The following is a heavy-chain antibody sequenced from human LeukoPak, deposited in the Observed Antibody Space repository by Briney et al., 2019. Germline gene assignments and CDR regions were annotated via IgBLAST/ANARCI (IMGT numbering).Heavy chain of an antibody. D-gene: IGHD5-24*01. Sequence: GGSLRLTCAASGFTFSTYNMNWVRQAPGKGLEWVSVIYSGGSTYYADSVKGRFTISRDNSKNTLYLQMNSLRAEDTAVYYCARDLSRDGYNREFSYWGQGTLVTVSS. CDR3: ARDLSRDGYNREFSY. CDR2: IYSGGST. J-gene: IGHJ4*02. CDR1: GFTFSTYN. V-gene: IGHV3-66*01.